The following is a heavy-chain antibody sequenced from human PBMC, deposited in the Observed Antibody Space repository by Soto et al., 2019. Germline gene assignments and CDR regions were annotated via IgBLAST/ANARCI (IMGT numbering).Heavy chain of an antibody. CDR3: ARQHDFWSEKSWFDP. V-gene: IGHV4-59*08. CDR2: AHYSGSP. CDR1: CGSISNYY. D-gene: IGHD3-3*01. Sequence: QVQLHESGPGLVKPSETLSLTCSVSCGSISNYYWSWIRQPPGKGLEWIGDAHYSGSPNYNPSLKSRVTISVDTSTNQFSLKLSSATAAATAVYYCARQHDFWSEKSWFDPWGQGTLVTVSS. J-gene: IGHJ5*02.